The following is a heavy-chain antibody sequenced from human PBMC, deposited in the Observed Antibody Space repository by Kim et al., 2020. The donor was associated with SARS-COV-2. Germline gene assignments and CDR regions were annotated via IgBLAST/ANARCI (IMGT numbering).Heavy chain of an antibody. Sequence: SETLSLTCAVYGGSFSGYYWSWIRQPPGKGLEWIGEINHSGSTNYNPSLKSRVTISVDTSKNQFSLKLSSVTAADTAVYYCARDSGGSMVRGVIPFDIWGQGTMVTVSS. CDR3: ARDSGGSMVRGVIPFDI. V-gene: IGHV4-34*01. D-gene: IGHD3-10*01. CDR1: GGSFSGYY. CDR2: INHSGST. J-gene: IGHJ3*02.